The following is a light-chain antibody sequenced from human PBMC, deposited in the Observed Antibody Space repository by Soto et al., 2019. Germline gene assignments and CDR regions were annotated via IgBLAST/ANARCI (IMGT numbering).Light chain of an antibody. CDR3: CSYAGSSTYV. J-gene: IGLJ1*01. Sequence: QSALPQPASVSGSPGQSITISFTGTSSDVGSYNLVSWYQQHPGKAPKLMIYEGSKRPSGVSNRFSGSKSGNTASLTISGLQAEDEADYYCCSYAGSSTYVFGNGTKLTVL. V-gene: IGLV2-23*01. CDR2: EGS. CDR1: SSDVGSYNL.